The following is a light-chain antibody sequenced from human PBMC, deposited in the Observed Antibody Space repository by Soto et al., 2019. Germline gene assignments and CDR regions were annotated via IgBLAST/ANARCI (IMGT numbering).Light chain of an antibody. J-gene: IGKJ1*01. V-gene: IGKV1-39*01. CDR3: QQSYSTQWT. Sequence: IPLTQSPSSLSASPGVRGPITCRASQGIRNELSWFQQRPGNAPTLLISAASRLQSGVPSRFSGRGSGTDFTLTISSLQPEDFATYYCQQSYSTQWTFGQGTKVDIK. CDR1: QGIRNE. CDR2: AAS.